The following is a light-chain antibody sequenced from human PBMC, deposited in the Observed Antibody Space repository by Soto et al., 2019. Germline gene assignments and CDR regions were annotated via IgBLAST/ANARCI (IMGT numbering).Light chain of an antibody. V-gene: IGKV3-15*01. CDR1: QSVGSN. CDR3: QQYDDWPPG. CDR2: GAS. Sequence: EVVMTQSPAAVSVSPGERATLSCRASQSVGSNLAWYQQIPGQPPRLFIYGASTGATGVPARFSGSGSGTEFTLSISSLQSEDIAIYYCQQYDDWPPGFGQGTKVEIK. J-gene: IGKJ1*01.